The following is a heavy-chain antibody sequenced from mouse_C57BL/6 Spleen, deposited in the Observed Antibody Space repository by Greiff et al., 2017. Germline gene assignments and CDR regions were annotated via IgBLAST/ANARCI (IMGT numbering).Heavy chain of an antibody. J-gene: IGHJ2*01. Sequence: QVQLQPPGAELVRPGTSVKLSCKASGYTFTSYWMHWVKQRPGQGLEWIGVIDTSDSYTNYNQKFKGKATLTVDTSASQAYMQLSSLTSEDSAVYYCARMWNYYYFDYWGQGTTLTVSS. D-gene: IGHD1-1*02. CDR3: ARMWNYYYFDY. CDR2: IDTSDSYT. V-gene: IGHV1-59*01. CDR1: GYTFTSYW.